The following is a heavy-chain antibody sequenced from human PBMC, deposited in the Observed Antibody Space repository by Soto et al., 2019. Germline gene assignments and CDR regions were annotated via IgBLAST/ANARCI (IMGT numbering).Heavy chain of an antibody. CDR3: ARDGTIPMANFDF. J-gene: IGHJ4*02. CDR2: IIPLFGTP. Sequence: QVLLMQSGAEVKKPGSSVKVSCTSSGGPFSSYGISWVRQVPGQGLEWLGGIIPLFGTPSYARKFQDRLTISADESTTTAYMEWSSLTSADTALYFCARDGTIPMANFDFWGQGTLVNVSS. D-gene: IGHD1-1*01. CDR1: GGPFSSYG. V-gene: IGHV1-69*01.